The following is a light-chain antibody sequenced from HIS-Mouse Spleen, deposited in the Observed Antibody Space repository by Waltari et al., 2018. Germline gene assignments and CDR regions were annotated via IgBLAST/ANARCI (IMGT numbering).Light chain of an antibody. J-gene: IGLJ3*02. CDR3: AAWDDSLSGPV. CDR2: RNN. Sequence: QSVLTQPPSASGTPGQRVTISCSGSSSNIGSNYVYWYQQLPGTAPKLRIYRNNQRPSGVPDRFCGSKSGTSSSLAISGRRSEDEADYYCAAWDDSLSGPVFGGGTKLTVL. V-gene: IGLV1-47*01. CDR1: SSNIGSNY.